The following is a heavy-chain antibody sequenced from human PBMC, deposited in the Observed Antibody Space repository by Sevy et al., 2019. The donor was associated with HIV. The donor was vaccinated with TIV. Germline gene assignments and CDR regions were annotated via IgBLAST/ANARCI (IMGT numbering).Heavy chain of an antibody. D-gene: IGHD1-26*01. CDR1: GFTFSSDW. J-gene: IGHJ6*02. CDR2: IHTDGGST. CDR3: ARGSRGTVDV. V-gene: IGHV3-74*01. Sequence: GGSLRLSCAASGFTFSSDWMHWVHQAPGKELLWVSRIHTDGGSTNYADSVKGRFTISRDNAKNTLYLQMNSLGAEDTAEYYSARGSRGTVDVWGQGATVTVSS.